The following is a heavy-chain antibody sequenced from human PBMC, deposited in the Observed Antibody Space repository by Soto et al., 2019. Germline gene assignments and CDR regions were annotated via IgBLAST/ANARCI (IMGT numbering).Heavy chain of an antibody. D-gene: IGHD5-12*01. CDR3: ARGYSGCDFGAFDI. Sequence: GGSLTLSGAGSGFTFSRYGMDWGRQAAGKGREWVEVIWYDGSNKYYADSVKGRFTISRDNSKNTLYLQMNSLRAEDTAVYYCARGYSGCDFGAFDIWGQGTIVTVSS. CDR2: IWYDGSNK. CDR1: GFTFSRYG. J-gene: IGHJ3*02. V-gene: IGHV3-33*01.